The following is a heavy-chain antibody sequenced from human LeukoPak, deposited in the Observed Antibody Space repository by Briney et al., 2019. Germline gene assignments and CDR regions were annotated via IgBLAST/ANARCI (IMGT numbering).Heavy chain of an antibody. V-gene: IGHV3-30*18. CDR1: RFTFSSYG. Sequence: GGSLRLSCAASRFTFSSYGMHWVRQAPGKGLEWVAVISYDGSNKYYADSVKGRFTISRDNSKYTLYLQMNSLRAEDTAVYYCAKDRRVDYDFWRRGFDYWGQGTLVTVSS. D-gene: IGHD3-3*01. CDR3: AKDRRVDYDFWRRGFDY. CDR2: ISYDGSNK. J-gene: IGHJ4*02.